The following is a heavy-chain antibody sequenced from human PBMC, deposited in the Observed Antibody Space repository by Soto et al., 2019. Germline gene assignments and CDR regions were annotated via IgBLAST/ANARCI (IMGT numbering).Heavy chain of an antibody. CDR1: GGSISSGDYY. Sequence: QVQLQASGPGLVKPSQTLSLTCTVSGGSISSGDYYWSWIRQPQGKGLEWIGYIYYSGSTYYNPSLKSRFTISVDTSKNQFSLKLSSVTAADTAVYYCARVGSSIATRPFDYWGQGTLVTVSS. CDR2: IYYSGST. V-gene: IGHV4-30-4*01. D-gene: IGHD6-6*01. J-gene: IGHJ4*02. CDR3: ARVGSSIATRPFDY.